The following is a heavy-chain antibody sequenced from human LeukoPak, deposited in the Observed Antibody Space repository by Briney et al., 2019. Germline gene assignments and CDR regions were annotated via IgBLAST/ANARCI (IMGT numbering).Heavy chain of an antibody. J-gene: IGHJ5*02. CDR3: ARHPSGRMWLQQGGWFDP. CDR1: GGAISSISYY. Sequence: PSKTLSLTCTVSGGAISSISYYWGWIRQPPGKGLEWIGSMYHNGSTYYNPSLKRRVNLSVDTSKNQFSLKLPSVTAADTAVYYCARHPSGRMWLQQGGWFDPWGQGTLVTVSS. CDR2: MYHNGST. V-gene: IGHV4-39*01. D-gene: IGHD5-24*01.